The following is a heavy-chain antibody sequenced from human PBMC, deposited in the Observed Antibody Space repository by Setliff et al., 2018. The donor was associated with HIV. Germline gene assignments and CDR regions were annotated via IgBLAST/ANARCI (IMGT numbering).Heavy chain of an antibody. Sequence: ASVKVSCKASGYTFSDYYMHWVRQAPGQGLEWMGWINPNSGGTNYAQKFQGRVNMARDTSISTTYMELSRLRSDDTAVYYCARDPGYKSTWYGVFDIWGQGTMVTVSS. CDR1: GYTFSDYY. CDR3: ARDPGYKSTWYGVFDI. CDR2: INPNSGGT. J-gene: IGHJ3*02. D-gene: IGHD6-13*01. V-gene: IGHV1-2*02.